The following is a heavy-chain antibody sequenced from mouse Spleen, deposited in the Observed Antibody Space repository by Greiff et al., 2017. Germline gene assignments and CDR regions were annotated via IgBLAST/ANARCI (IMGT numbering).Heavy chain of an antibody. CDR1: GYTFTSYW. D-gene: IGHD1-1*01. V-gene: IGHV1-69*02. CDR3: ARRGSSPFDY. Sequence: QVQLQQPGAELVKPGASVKLSCKASGYTFTSYWMHWVKQRPGQGLEWIGEIDPSDSYTNYNQKFKGKATLTVDKSSSTAYMQLSSLTSEDSAVYYCARRGSSPFDYWGQGTTLTVSS. J-gene: IGHJ2*01. CDR2: IDPSDSYT.